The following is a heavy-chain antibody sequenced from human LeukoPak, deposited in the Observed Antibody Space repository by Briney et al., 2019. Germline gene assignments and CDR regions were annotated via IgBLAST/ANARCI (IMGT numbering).Heavy chain of an antibody. Sequence: PSETLSLTCAVYGGSFSGYYWSWIRQPPGKGLEWIGEINHSGSTNYNPSLKSRVTISVDTSKNQFSLKLSSVTAADTAVYYCARPQGTLPGYYCYMDVWGKGTTVTVSS. CDR1: GGSFSGYY. CDR2: INHSGST. CDR3: ARPQGTLPGYYCYMDV. V-gene: IGHV4-34*01. D-gene: IGHD1-14*01. J-gene: IGHJ6*03.